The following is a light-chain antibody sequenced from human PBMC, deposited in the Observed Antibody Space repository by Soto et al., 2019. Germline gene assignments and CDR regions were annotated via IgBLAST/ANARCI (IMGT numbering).Light chain of an antibody. V-gene: IGLV3-21*04. Sequence: SYELTQPPSVSVAPGKTARITCGGNNIGSKSVHWYQQKPGQAPVLAIYYDSDRPSGIPERFSGSNSGNTATLTISRVEAGDEADYYCQVWDSSSDHVVFGGGTKLTFL. J-gene: IGLJ2*01. CDR3: QVWDSSSDHVV. CDR2: YDS. CDR1: NIGSKS.